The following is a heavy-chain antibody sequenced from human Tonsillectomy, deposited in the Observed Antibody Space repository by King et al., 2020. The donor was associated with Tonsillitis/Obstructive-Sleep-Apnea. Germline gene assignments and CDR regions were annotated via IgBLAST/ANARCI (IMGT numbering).Heavy chain of an antibody. Sequence: QLQESGPGLVKPSQTLSLTCTVSGGSISSGGYYWSWIRQHPGKGLEWIGYIYYSGSTYYNPSLKSQVTISVDTSKNQFSLKLSSVTAADTAVYYCARVSYYYGSGSYFSGPDYYYMDVWGKGTTVTVSS. CDR1: GGSISSGGYY. V-gene: IGHV4-31*01. J-gene: IGHJ6*03. D-gene: IGHD3-10*01. CDR3: ARVSYYYGSGSYFSGPDYYYMDV. CDR2: IYYSGST.